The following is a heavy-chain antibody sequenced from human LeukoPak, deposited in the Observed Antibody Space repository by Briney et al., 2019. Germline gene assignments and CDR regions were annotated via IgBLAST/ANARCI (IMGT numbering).Heavy chain of an antibody. CDR2: INSDGSST. J-gene: IGHJ4*02. Sequence: GGPLRLSCAASGFTFRSYWMHWVRQAPGKGLVWVSRINSDGSSTSYADSVKGRFTISRDNAKNTLYLQMNSLRAEDTAVYYCARSPYYDSSGYSFDYWGQGTLVTVSS. D-gene: IGHD3-22*01. CDR1: GFTFRSYW. V-gene: IGHV3-74*01. CDR3: ARSPYYDSSGYSFDY.